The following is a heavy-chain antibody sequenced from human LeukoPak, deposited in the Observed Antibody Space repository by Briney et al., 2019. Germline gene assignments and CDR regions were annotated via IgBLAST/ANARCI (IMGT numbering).Heavy chain of an antibody. CDR1: GFIFNTTV. V-gene: IGHV3-53*01. Sequence: GGSLRLSCAASGFIFNTTVLTWVRQAPGKGLEWVSAIDSDGGAFYADSVKGRFTISRESSKNTLYLQMNSVGAEDTAVYYCARGRPQPSVYDYWGQGTLVTVSS. CDR3: ARGRPQPSVYDY. J-gene: IGHJ1*01. CDR2: IDSDGGA. D-gene: IGHD5/OR15-5a*01.